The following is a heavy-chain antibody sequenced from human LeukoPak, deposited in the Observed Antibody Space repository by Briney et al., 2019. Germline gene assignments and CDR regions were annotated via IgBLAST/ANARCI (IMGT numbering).Heavy chain of an antibody. V-gene: IGHV3-23*01. CDR3: AKGAVGSSSGLEH. CDR2: IVTSGST. CDR1: EFTFSNYA. Sequence: GGSLRLSCAASEFTFSNYAMTWVRQAPGKGLEWVSSIVTSGSTYYADSVKGRFTISRDNSKNTLYLQMNSLRAEDTAVYFCAKGAVGSSSGLEHWGQGTLVTVSS. D-gene: IGHD6-19*01. J-gene: IGHJ1*01.